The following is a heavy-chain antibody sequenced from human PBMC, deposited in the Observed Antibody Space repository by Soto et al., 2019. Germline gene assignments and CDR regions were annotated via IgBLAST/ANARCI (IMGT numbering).Heavy chain of an antibody. Sequence: SETLSLTCNVSGASLSRYYWGWIRQPPGKELEWIGRIYATGDTDYNPSLKSRISMSVDMSKKQFSLTLRSVTAADTAIYYCVRDGTKNLRDRFEPWGRGILVTVSS. D-gene: IGHD1-26*01. CDR2: IYATGDT. CDR3: VRDGTKNLRDRFEP. J-gene: IGHJ5*02. CDR1: GASLSRYY. V-gene: IGHV4-4*07.